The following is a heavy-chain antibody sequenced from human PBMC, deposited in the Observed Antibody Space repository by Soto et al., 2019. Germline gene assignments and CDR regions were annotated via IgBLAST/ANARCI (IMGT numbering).Heavy chain of an antibody. J-gene: IGHJ4*02. Sequence: QVQLVQSGAEVKRPGASVKVSCKASGYSFQRYGISWVRQAPGQGLEWVGWISAFNGDTKYAQRLQDRVSMTTDTSTETAPMEMRGLGSDEKAIYYCGRGRPKRCPPGGNYWGQGTLVTVSS. CDR3: GRGRPKRCPPGGNY. CDR2: ISAFNGDT. CDR1: GYSFQRYG. V-gene: IGHV1-18*01. D-gene: IGHD3-16*01.